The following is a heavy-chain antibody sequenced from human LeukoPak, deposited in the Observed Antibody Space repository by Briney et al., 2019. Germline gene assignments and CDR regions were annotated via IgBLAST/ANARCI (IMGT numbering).Heavy chain of an antibody. Sequence: GGSLRLSCAASGFTFSSYWMSWVRQAPGKGLEWVANIKQDGGEKYYVDSVKGRFTISRDNAKNSLYLQMNSLRVEDTALYYCAKDKGGAAAGTPLDYWGQGTLVTVSS. D-gene: IGHD6-13*01. V-gene: IGHV3-7*03. CDR2: IKQDGGEK. CDR1: GFTFSSYW. CDR3: AKDKGGAAAGTPLDY. J-gene: IGHJ4*02.